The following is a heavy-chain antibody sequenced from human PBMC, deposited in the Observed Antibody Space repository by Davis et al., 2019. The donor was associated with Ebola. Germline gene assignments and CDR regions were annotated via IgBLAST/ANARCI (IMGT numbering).Heavy chain of an antibody. Sequence: ASVQVSCKASGYTFTSYGISWVRQAPGQGLEWMGWISAYNGNTNYAQKFQGRVTMTTDTSTSTAYMELRSLRSDDTAVYYCARSITMILGGWFDPWGQGTLVTVSS. V-gene: IGHV1-18*01. J-gene: IGHJ5*02. D-gene: IGHD3-22*01. CDR3: ARSITMILGGWFDP. CDR2: ISAYNGNT. CDR1: GYTFTSYG.